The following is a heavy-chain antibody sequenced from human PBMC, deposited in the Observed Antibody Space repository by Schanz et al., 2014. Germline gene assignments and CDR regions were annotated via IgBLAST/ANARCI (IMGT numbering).Heavy chain of an antibody. CDR1: GFTLSSYA. V-gene: IGHV3-30-3*01. Sequence: QVQLVESGGGVVQPGRSLRLSCAAYGFTLSSYAMHWVRQAPGKGLEWVAVISYDGSNKYYADSVKGRFTISRDNSKNTLYLQMNSLRAEDMALYYCARDSGPYYDKSMDVWGQGTTVAVSS. CDR2: ISYDGSNK. CDR3: ARDSGPYYDKSMDV. D-gene: IGHD3-9*01. J-gene: IGHJ6*02.